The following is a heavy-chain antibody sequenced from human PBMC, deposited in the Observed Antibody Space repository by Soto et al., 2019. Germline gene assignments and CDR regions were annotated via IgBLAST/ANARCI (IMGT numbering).Heavy chain of an antibody. J-gene: IGHJ4*02. CDR1: GGSISGHS. V-gene: IGHV4-4*07. D-gene: IGHD5-12*01. Sequence: SEPLSLTCTVSGGSISGHSWIWIRQPAGKGLEWIGHIYPSGSTIYNPSLRSRVTMSLDTSSNQIFLNLTSVTAADTAGCYCVRGRSYSVYDFWGTGTLVTGS. CDR3: VRGRSYSVYDF. CDR2: IYPSGST.